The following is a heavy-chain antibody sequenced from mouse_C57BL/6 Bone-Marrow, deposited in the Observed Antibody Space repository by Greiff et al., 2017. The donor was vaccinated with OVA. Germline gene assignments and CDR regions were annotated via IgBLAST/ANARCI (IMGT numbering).Heavy chain of an antibody. CDR2: INPSSGYT. CDR1: GYTFTSYW. Sequence: VQLQQSGAELAKPGASVKLSCKASGYTFTSYWMHWVKQRPGQGLEWIGYINPSSGYTKYNQKFKDKATLTADNSSSTAYMQLSSLTYEDSAVYYCARSFTTVVARGFAYWGQGTLVTVSA. CDR3: ARSFTTVVARGFAY. J-gene: IGHJ3*01. D-gene: IGHD1-1*01. V-gene: IGHV1-7*01.